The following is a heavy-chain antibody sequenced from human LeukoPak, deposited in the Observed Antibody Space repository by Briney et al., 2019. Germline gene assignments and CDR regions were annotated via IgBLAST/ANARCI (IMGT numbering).Heavy chain of an antibody. Sequence: ASVKVSCKASGYTFINYYMQWVRQAPGQGLEWMGRIDPDSGGTSYAQNFQGRVTMTTDTSISTAYMEMSRLRSDDTAVYYCAREYYDRSGRKHAFDIWGQGTMVTVSS. CDR1: GYTFINYY. D-gene: IGHD3-22*01. CDR2: IDPDSGGT. V-gene: IGHV1-2*02. CDR3: AREYYDRSGRKHAFDI. J-gene: IGHJ3*02.